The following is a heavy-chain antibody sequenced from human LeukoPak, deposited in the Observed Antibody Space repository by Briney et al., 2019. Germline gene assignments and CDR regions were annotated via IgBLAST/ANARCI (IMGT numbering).Heavy chain of an antibody. J-gene: IGHJ3*02. CDR3: ARDSGITMIVVVIRGAFDI. Sequence: PSETLSLTCTVSGYSISSGYYWGWIRPPPGKGLEWIGSIYHSGSTYYNPSLKSRVTISVDTSKNQFSLKLSSVTAAHTAVYYCARDSGITMIVVVIRGAFDIWGQGTMVTVSS. V-gene: IGHV4-38-2*02. CDR1: GYSISSGYY. D-gene: IGHD3-22*01. CDR2: IYHSGST.